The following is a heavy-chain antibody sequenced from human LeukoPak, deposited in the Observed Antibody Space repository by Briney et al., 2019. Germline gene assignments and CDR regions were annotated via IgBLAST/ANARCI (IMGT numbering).Heavy chain of an antibody. CDR2: IYYSGST. CDR3: ARVHAFGTPDSSGYYYYFDY. CDR1: GGSISSGGYY. D-gene: IGHD3-22*01. V-gene: IGHV4-31*03. Sequence: SETLSLTCTVSGGSISSGGYYWSWIRQHPGKGLGWIGYIYYSGSTYYNPSLKSRVTISVDTSKNQFSLKLSSVTAADTAVYYCARVHAFGTPDSSGYYYYFDYWGQGTLVTVSS. J-gene: IGHJ4*02.